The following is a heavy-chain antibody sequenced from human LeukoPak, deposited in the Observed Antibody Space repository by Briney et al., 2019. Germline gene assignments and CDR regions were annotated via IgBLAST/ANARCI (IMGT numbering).Heavy chain of an antibody. V-gene: IGHV4-59*08. CDR2: IYYSGST. CDR1: GGSISSYY. J-gene: IGHJ4*02. CDR3: ATLLSSGWSFDY. Sequence: PSEPLTLTCTVSGGSISSYYRSWLRQPPGKGLVWIGYIYYSGSTNYNPSLKSRVTISVDTSKNQFSLKLSSVTAADTAVYYCATLLSSGWSFDYWGEGTLVTVSS. D-gene: IGHD6-13*01.